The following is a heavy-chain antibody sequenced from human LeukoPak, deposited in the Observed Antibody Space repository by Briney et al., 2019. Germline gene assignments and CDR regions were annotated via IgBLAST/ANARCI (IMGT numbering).Heavy chain of an antibody. CDR2: INHSGST. CDR1: GGSFSGYY. D-gene: IGHD1-1*01. J-gene: IGHJ5*02. CDR3: ASVPGWFDP. Sequence: SETLSLTCAVYGGSFSGYYWSWIRQPPGKGLEWIGEINHSGSTNYNPSLKSRVTISVDTSKNQFSLKLSSVTAADTAVYYCASVPGWFDPWGQGTLVTVSP. V-gene: IGHV4-34*01.